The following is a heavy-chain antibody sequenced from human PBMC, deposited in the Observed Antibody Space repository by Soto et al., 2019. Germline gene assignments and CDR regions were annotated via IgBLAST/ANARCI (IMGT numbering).Heavy chain of an antibody. CDR1: GDTVNNGDYF. Sequence: SETLSLTCTVSGDTVNNGDYFWTWIRQPPGKGLEWIGYIYHIGSPSYNPSLKSRLTMSLDTSKNQFSLNLTSVTAADTAVYYCARLQFGEGFDYWGQGALVTVSS. J-gene: IGHJ4*02. V-gene: IGHV4-30-4*01. D-gene: IGHD3-10*01. CDR2: IYHIGSP. CDR3: ARLQFGEGFDY.